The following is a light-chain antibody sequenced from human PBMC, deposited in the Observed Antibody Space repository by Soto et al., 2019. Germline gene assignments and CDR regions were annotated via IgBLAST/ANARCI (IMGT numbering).Light chain of an antibody. CDR3: QQYNNWPPLT. CDR2: GAS. V-gene: IGKV3-15*01. CDR1: QSVSSN. J-gene: IGKJ4*01. Sequence: EIVMTQSPATLSVSPGERATLSCRASQSVSSNLAWYQQKPGQAPRLLIYGASTRATGIPARFSGSGSGTEYTLTISSLQSADFAVYYSQQYNNWPPLTFGGGTKVEIK.